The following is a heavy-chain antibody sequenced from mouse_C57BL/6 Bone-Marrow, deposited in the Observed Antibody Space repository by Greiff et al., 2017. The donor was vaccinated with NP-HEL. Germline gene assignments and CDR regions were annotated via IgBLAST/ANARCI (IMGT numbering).Heavy chain of an antibody. J-gene: IGHJ1*03. Sequence: VQRVESGPELVKPGASVKISCKASGYAFSSSWMNWVKQRPGKGLEWIGRIYPGDGDTNYNGKFKGKATLTADKSSSTAYMQLSSLTSEDSAVYFCARVSYYYGSSLYWYFDVWGTGTTVTVSS. CDR1: GYAFSSSW. V-gene: IGHV1-82*01. CDR3: ARVSYYYGSSLYWYFDV. CDR2: IYPGDGDT. D-gene: IGHD1-1*01.